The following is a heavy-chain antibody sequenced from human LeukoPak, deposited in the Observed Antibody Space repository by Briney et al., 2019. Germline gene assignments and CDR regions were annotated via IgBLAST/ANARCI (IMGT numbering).Heavy chain of an antibody. CDR2: ISYDGSNK. J-gene: IGHJ2*01. Sequence: GRSLRLSCAASGFTFSSYAMHWVRQAPGKGLEWVAVISYDGSNKYYADSVKGRFTISRDNSKNTLYLQMNSLRAEDTAVYYCARGGDILTGYYFDLWGRGTLVTVSS. D-gene: IGHD3-9*01. CDR1: GFTFSSYA. V-gene: IGHV3-30-3*01. CDR3: ARGGDILTGYYFDL.